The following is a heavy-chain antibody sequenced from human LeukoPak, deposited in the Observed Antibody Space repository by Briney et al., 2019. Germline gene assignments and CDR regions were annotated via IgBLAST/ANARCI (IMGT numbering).Heavy chain of an antibody. CDR1: GGTFSSYA. CDR2: IIPIFGTA. V-gene: IGHV1-69*13. D-gene: IGHD5-12*01. Sequence: ASVKVSCKASGGTFSSYAISWVRQAPGQGLEWMGGIIPIFGTANYAQKFQGRVTITADESTSTAYMELSSLRSEDTAVYYCARVRYSGYERGGFDYWGQGTLVTVSS. J-gene: IGHJ4*02. CDR3: ARVRYSGYERGGFDY.